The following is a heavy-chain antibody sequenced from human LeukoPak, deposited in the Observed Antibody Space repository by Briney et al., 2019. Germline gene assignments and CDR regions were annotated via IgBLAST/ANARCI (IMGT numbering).Heavy chain of an antibody. CDR1: GFTFSSYA. Sequence: GGSLILSCAASGFTFSSYAMSWVRQAPGKGLEWVSIISGSGASTYYADSVKGRFTISRDNSENTLYLQMNSLRAEDTAVYYCARETWYDSSGHFDYWGQGTLVTVSS. CDR2: ISGSGAST. D-gene: IGHD3-22*01. CDR3: ARETWYDSSGHFDY. V-gene: IGHV3-23*01. J-gene: IGHJ4*02.